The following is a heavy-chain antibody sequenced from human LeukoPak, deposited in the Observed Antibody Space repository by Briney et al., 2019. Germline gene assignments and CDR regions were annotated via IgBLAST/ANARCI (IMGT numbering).Heavy chain of an antibody. V-gene: IGHV3-23*01. Sequence: GGSLRLSCAASGFTFSSYAMSWVRQAPGKGLEWVSAISGSGGSTYYADSVKGRFTISRDNSKNTLYLQMNSLRAEDTAVYYCAKDPGRDGNPGSGYFDYWGQGTLVTVSS. CDR2: ISGSGGST. D-gene: IGHD5-24*01. J-gene: IGHJ4*02. CDR1: GFTFSSYA. CDR3: AKDPGRDGNPGSGYFDY.